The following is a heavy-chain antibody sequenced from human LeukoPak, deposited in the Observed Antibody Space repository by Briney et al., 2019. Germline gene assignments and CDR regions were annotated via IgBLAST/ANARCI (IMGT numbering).Heavy chain of an antibody. CDR3: ATHSLLLWFGDGYYGMDV. J-gene: IGHJ6*02. Sequence: ASVKVSCKASGYTFTSYYMHWVRQAPGQGLEWMGIINPSGGSTSYAQKFQGRVTMTRDTSTSTVYMELSSLRSEDTAVYYCATHSLLLWFGDGYYGMDVWGQGTTVTVSS. CDR2: INPSGGST. CDR1: GYTFTSYY. V-gene: IGHV1-46*01. D-gene: IGHD3-10*01.